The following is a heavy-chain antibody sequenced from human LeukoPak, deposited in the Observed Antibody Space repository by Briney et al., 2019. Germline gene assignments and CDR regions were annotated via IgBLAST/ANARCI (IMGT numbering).Heavy chain of an antibody. D-gene: IGHD3-22*01. V-gene: IGHV3-23*01. J-gene: IGHJ4*02. CDR3: ARGGDSSGYRIDY. CDR1: GFTFSNYA. CDR2: ISNTGSDT. Sequence: PGGSLRLSCAASGFTFSNYAMSWVRQAPGKGLEWVSTISNTGSDTYYADSVKGRFTISRDNSKNTLYLQMNSLRAEDTAVYYCARGGDSSGYRIDYWGQGTLVTVSS.